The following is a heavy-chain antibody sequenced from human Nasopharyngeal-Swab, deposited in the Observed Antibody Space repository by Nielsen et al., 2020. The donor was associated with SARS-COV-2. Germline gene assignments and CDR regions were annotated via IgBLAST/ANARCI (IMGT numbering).Heavy chain of an antibody. CDR2: INHVGST. D-gene: IGHD3-16*01. CDR3: VRTRNWGYYFDY. CDR1: GVSFSGFY. J-gene: IGHJ4*02. V-gene: IGHV4-34*01. Sequence: SEPLSLTCGVSGVSFSGFYWSWIRQSPGKGLEWIGEINHVGSTSYNPSLKSRVSLSVDSSKNQFSLKLTSVTAADTAVYFCVRTRNWGYYFDYWGQGTLVTVSS.